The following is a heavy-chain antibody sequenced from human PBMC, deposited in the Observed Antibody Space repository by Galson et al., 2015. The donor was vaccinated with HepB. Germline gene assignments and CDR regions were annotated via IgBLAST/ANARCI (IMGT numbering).Heavy chain of an antibody. D-gene: IGHD2-2*01. CDR2: IKQDGSEK. CDR3: ARAEFYCSSTSCFPNWFDP. J-gene: IGHJ5*02. V-gene: IGHV3-7*03. CDR1: EFTFSNYW. Sequence: SLRLSCAASEFTFSNYWMNWVRQAPGKGLEWVANIKQDGSEKHYVDSVKGRFTISRDNAKNSLYLQMNSLRSEDTAVYYCARAEFYCSSTSCFPNWFDPWGQGTLVTVSS.